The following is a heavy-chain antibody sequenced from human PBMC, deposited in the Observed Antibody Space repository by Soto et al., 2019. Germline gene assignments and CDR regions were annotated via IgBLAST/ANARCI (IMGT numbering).Heavy chain of an antibody. CDR2: IYSGGST. J-gene: IGHJ4*02. V-gene: IGHV3-66*01. Sequence: EVQLVESGGGLVQPGGSLRLSCAASGFTVSSNYMSWVRQAPGKGLEWVSVIYSGGSTYYADSVKGRFTISRDNSKNTLYLQMNSLRAEDTAVYYCARGLVVVSSRGAFDYWGQGTLVTVSS. CDR1: GFTVSSNY. CDR3: ARGLVVVSSRGAFDY. D-gene: IGHD2-21*01.